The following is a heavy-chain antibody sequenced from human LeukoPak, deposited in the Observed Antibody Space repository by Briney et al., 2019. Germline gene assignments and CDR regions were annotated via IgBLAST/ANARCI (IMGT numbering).Heavy chain of an antibody. D-gene: IGHD4-11*01. J-gene: IGHJ4*02. V-gene: IGHV3-48*01. CDR3: ARDQVVTTVTTTFGY. CDR2: ISSSSSTI. Sequence: GGSLRLSCADSGFTFSSYSMNWVRQAPGKGLEWVSYISSSSSTIYYADSVKGRFTISRDNAKNSLYLQMNSLRAEDTAVYYCARDQVVTTVTTTFGYWGQGTLVTVSS. CDR1: GFTFSSYS.